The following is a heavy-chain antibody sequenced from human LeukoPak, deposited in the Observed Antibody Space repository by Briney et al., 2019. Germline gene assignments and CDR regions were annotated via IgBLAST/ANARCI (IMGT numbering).Heavy chain of an antibody. D-gene: IGHD3-16*01. CDR1: GGSISSYY. J-gene: IGHJ4*02. V-gene: IGHV4-59*08. CDR2: IYYSGST. Sequence: SKTLSLTCTVSGGSISSYYWSWIRQPPGKGLEWIGYIYYSGSTNYNPSLKSRVTISVDTSKNQFSLKLSSVTAADTAVYYCARQTKPDYDYVWGSPTYYFDYWGQGTLVTVSS. CDR3: ARQTKPDYDYVWGSPTYYFDY.